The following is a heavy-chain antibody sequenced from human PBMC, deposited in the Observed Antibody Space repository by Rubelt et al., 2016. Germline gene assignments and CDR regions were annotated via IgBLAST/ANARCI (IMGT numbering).Heavy chain of an antibody. CDR3: ARGGRYYGSGSYQRHNWFDP. Sequence: QVQLQQWGAGLLKPSETLSLTCAVYGGSFSGYYWSWIRQPPGKGLEWIGEINHSGSTNYNPSLKSRVTISVDTSKNQLSRKLSSVTAADTAVYYCARGGRYYGSGSYQRHNWFDPWGQGTLVTVSS. V-gene: IGHV4-34*01. J-gene: IGHJ5*02. CDR2: INHSGST. CDR1: GGSFSGYY. D-gene: IGHD3-10*01.